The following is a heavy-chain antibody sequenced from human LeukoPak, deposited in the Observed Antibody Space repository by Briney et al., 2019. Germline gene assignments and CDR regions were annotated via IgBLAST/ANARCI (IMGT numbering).Heavy chain of an antibody. Sequence: GGSLRLSCAASGFTFSSYWMHWVRQAPGKGLVWVSRIDSDGSSTSYADSVKGRFTISRDNAKNTLYLQMNSLRAEDTAVYYCAREDGGIYYGSGSYYWNYYYGMDVWGQGTTVTVSS. CDR1: GFTFSSYW. CDR3: AREDGGIYYGSGSYYWNYYYGMDV. D-gene: IGHD3-10*01. J-gene: IGHJ6*02. V-gene: IGHV3-74*01. CDR2: IDSDGSST.